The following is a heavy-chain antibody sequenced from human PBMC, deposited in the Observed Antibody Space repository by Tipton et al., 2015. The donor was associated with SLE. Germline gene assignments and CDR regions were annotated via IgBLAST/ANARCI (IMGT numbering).Heavy chain of an antibody. V-gene: IGHV4-34*01. CDR3: ARARAYCGGDCYSAEFFQH. CDR1: GGSFSGYY. Sequence: LRLSCAVYGGSFSGYYWCWIRQPPGKGLEWIGEINHSGSTNYNPSLKSRVTISVDTSKNQFSLKLSSVTAADTAVYYCARARAYCGGDCYSAEFFQHWGQGTLGTVSS. J-gene: IGHJ1*01. D-gene: IGHD2-21*02. CDR2: INHSGST.